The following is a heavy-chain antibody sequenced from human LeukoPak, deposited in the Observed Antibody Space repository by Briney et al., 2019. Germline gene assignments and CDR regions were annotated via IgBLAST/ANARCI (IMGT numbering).Heavy chain of an antibody. CDR2: IYYSGST. J-gene: IGHJ4*02. V-gene: IGHV4-59*01. CDR3: ARVDSGYAPFDY. D-gene: IGHD3-22*01. Sequence: PSETLSLTCTVSGDSIGSYYWSWIRQPPGKGLEWIAYIYYSGSTNYNPSLKSRVTISLDTSKNQFSLKLTSVTAADTAVYYCARVDSGYAPFDYWGQGTLVTVSS. CDR1: GDSIGSYY.